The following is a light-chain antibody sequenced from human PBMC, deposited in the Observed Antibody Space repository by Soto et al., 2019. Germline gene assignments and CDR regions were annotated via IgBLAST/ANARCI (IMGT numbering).Light chain of an antibody. CDR3: QQYGSSGT. CDR1: PNVARNY. V-gene: IGKV3-20*01. J-gene: IGKJ1*01. CDR2: DAS. Sequence: NMLKCITVSRTLAHEGSATVPRRASPNVARNYLAWYQQRPGQAPRLLIYDASTRATGIPDRFSGSGSGTDFTLTISGLEPEDFAVYYCQQYGSSGTFGQGTKVDNK.